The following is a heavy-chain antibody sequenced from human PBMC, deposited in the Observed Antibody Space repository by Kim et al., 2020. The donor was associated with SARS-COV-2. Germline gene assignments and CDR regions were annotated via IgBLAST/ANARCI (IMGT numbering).Heavy chain of an antibody. CDR1: GGSFSGYY. CDR3: ARARRITIFGVVIETYGMDV. J-gene: IGHJ6*02. CDR2: INHSGST. D-gene: IGHD3-3*01. V-gene: IGHV4-34*01. Sequence: SETLSLTCAVYGGSFSGYYWSWIRQPPGKGLEWIGEINHSGSTNYNPSLKSRVTISVDTSKNQFSLKLSSATAADTAVYYCARARRITIFGVVIETYGMDVWGQGTTVTVSS.